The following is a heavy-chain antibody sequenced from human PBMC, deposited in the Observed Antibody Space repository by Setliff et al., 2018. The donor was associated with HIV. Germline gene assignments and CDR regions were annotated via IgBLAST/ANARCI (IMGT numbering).Heavy chain of an antibody. CDR2: IYTRGST. CDR3: ARGSFGDYEGSAEYLQH. V-gene: IGHV4-61*02. CDR1: GGSIDSGNYD. J-gene: IGHJ1*01. Sequence: PSETLSLTCTVSGGSIDSGNYDWNWVRQPGGKGLEWIGRIYTRGSTKYSPTFESRVTMSVDTSKNQFSLKLSSVTAADTAVSYCARGSFGDYEGSAEYLQHWGQGTLVTVSS. D-gene: IGHD3-16*01.